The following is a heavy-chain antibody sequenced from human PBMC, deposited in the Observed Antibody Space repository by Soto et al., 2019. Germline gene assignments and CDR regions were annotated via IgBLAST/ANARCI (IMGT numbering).Heavy chain of an antibody. Sequence: GSLRLSCSASGFTFSSSAMHWVRQAPGKGLEYVSVISYNGGNTYYADSVRGRFTISRDNSENTLFLQMSSLRADDTAVYYCVKSSRRDITASRGMDVWGQGTTVTVSS. J-gene: IGHJ6*02. CDR2: ISYNGGNT. V-gene: IGHV3-64D*06. CDR1: GFTFSSSA. D-gene: IGHD3-3*01. CDR3: VKSSRRDITASRGMDV.